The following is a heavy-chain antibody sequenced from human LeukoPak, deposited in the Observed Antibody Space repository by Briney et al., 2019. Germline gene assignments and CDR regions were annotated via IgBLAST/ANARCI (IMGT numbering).Heavy chain of an antibody. D-gene: IGHD3-3*01. CDR3: AMTGDDFWSGGFDY. V-gene: IGHV3-30*03. Sequence: GGSLRLSCAASGFTFSSYGMHWVRQAPGKGLEWVAVISYDGSNKYYADSVKGRFTISRDNSKNTPYLQMNSLRAEDTAVYYCAMTGDDFWSGGFDYWGQGTLVTVSS. CDR2: ISYDGSNK. J-gene: IGHJ4*02. CDR1: GFTFSSYG.